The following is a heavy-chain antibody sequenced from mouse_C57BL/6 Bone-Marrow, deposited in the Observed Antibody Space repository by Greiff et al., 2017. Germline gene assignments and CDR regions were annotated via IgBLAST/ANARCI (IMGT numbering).Heavy chain of an antibody. CDR1: GFPFSDYG. Sequence: EVKLMESGGGLVKPGGSLKLSCAASGFPFSDYGMHWVRQAPEKGLEWVAYISSGSSTIYYADTVKGRFTISRDNAKNTLFLQMTSLRSEDTAMYYCAKYGLFAYWGQGTLVTVSA. CDR3: AKYGLFAY. V-gene: IGHV5-17*01. D-gene: IGHD1-1*02. CDR2: ISSGSSTI. J-gene: IGHJ3*01.